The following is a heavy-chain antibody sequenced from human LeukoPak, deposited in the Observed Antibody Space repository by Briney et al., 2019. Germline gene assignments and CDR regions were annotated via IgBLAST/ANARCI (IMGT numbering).Heavy chain of an antibody. J-gene: IGHJ4*02. Sequence: SETLSLTCTVSSDSISSYYWSWIRQSPEKGLDWIGYFYYSGSTNYNPSLKSRVTISVDTSKSHFSLKLSSVTAADTAIYYCARLDKGVKAAHFDYWGQGTLVTVSS. V-gene: IGHV4-59*08. CDR1: SDSISSYY. CDR3: ARLDKGVKAAHFDY. CDR2: FYYSGST. D-gene: IGHD6-25*01.